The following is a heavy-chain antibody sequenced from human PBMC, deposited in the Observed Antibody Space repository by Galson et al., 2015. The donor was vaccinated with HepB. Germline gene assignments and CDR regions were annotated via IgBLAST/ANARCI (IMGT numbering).Heavy chain of an antibody. Sequence: SLRLSCAASGFTFSSYVMHWVRQAPGKGLEWVAVISYDGSNKYYADSVKGRFTISRDNSKNTLYLQMNSLRAEDTAVYYCARDEESQLLRSYSPRKRNRDYHYYMDVWGKETAVTVSS. CDR2: ISYDGSNK. CDR3: ARDEESQLLRSYSPRKRNRDYHYYMDV. D-gene: IGHD2-2*01. J-gene: IGHJ6*03. V-gene: IGHV3-30-3*01. CDR1: GFTFSSYV.